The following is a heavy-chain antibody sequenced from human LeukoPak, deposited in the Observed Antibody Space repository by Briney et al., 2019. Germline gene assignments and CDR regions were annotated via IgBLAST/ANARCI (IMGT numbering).Heavy chain of an antibody. J-gene: IGHJ4*02. D-gene: IGHD4-17*01. V-gene: IGHV3-9*01. CDR2: SSWNSGSI. Sequence: GRSLRLSCAASGFTFDDYAMHWVRQAPGKGLEWVSGSSWNSGSIGYADSVKGRFTISRDNAKNSLYLQMNSLRAEDTALYYCAKGLGYGDYVYYFDYWGQGTLVTVSS. CDR3: AKGLGYGDYVYYFDY. CDR1: GFTFDDYA.